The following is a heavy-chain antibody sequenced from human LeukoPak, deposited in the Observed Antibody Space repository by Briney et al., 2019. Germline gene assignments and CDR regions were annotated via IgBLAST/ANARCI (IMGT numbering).Heavy chain of an antibody. V-gene: IGHV4-39*07. J-gene: IGHJ5*02. Sequence: SETLSLTCTVSGGSISSISYYWGWIRQPPGKGLEWIGHIYYRGSTFYNPSLKSRVTMSVDTSKNQFSLKLSSVTAADTAVYYCARETTAAAGNWFDPWGQGTLVTVSS. CDR2: IYYRGST. CDR3: ARETTAAAGNWFDP. CDR1: GGSISSISYY. D-gene: IGHD6-13*01.